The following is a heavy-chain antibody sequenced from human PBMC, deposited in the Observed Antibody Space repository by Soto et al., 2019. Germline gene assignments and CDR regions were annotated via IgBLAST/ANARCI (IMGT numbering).Heavy chain of an antibody. CDR3: ARVMTTFGVVSKGPDH. J-gene: IGHJ4*02. Sequence: QVQLVQSGDEVKKPGASVKVSCKASGYPFTTYGITWVRQAPGQGLEWMGWISTYNGNTNYAQSLQGRVTMTRETSSTTAYMALRILRSGDTAVYYCARVMTTFGVVSKGPDHWGQGTLVTVSS. CDR1: GYPFTTYG. V-gene: IGHV1-18*04. CDR2: ISTYNGNT. D-gene: IGHD3-3*01.